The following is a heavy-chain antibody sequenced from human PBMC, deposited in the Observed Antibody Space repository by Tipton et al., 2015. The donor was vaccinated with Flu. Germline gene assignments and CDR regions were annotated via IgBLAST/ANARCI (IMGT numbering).Heavy chain of an antibody. CDR2: IRPSGST. CDR3: ARLPRYSSGWGRYFDL. J-gene: IGHJ2*01. D-gene: IGHD6-19*01. CDR1: GDSISTTIYY. V-gene: IGHV4-39*07. Sequence: TLSLTCTVSGDSISTTIYYWGWVRQSPGTGLEWIGEIRPSGSTNYSPSLKSRVTMSEDTSKNQFSLRLNSVTAADTAVYYCARLPRYSSGWGRYFDLWGRGTLVTVSS.